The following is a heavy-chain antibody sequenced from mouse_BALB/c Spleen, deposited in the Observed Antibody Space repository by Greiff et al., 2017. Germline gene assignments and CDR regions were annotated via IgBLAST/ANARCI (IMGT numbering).Heavy chain of an antibody. J-gene: IGHJ2*01. Sequence: VQLKQSGGGLVQPGGSLKLSCAASGFTFSSYGMSWVRQTPDKRLELVATINSNGGSTYYPDSVKGRFTISRDNAKNTLYLQMSSLKSEDTAMYYCARWDGSYWGQGTTLTVSS. D-gene: IGHD2-3*01. CDR3: ARWDGSY. V-gene: IGHV5-6-3*01. CDR1: GFTFSSYG. CDR2: INSNGGST.